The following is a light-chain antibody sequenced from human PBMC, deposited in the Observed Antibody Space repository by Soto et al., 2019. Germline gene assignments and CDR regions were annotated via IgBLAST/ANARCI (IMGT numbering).Light chain of an antibody. J-gene: IGKJ5*01. CDR2: DAS. CDR3: QQRNIWPPVT. V-gene: IGKV3D-20*02. CDR1: QSVSGHY. Sequence: IVLTQSPGTLSLSPVEGATPSCRASQSVSGHYLTWYQHKPGQTPRLLIYDASTRATGIPDRFSGSGSGTDFTLTISSLEPEDSAVYYCQQRNIWPPVTFGQGTRLEIK.